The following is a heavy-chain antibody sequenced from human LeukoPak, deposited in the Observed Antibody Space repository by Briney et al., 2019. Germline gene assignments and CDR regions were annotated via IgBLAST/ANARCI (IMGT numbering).Heavy chain of an antibody. Sequence: SETLSLTCTVSGGSFSSSSFYWAWIRQPPGKGLEWIGSIYYDGNTYYKPSLKSRVTMSLDTSKNQFSLRVTSVTAADTAVYYCARHYYYDSSGSRDAFDIWGQGTMVTVSS. CDR1: GGSFSSSSFY. D-gene: IGHD3-22*01. CDR2: IYYDGNT. CDR3: ARHYYYDSSGSRDAFDI. J-gene: IGHJ3*02. V-gene: IGHV4-39*07.